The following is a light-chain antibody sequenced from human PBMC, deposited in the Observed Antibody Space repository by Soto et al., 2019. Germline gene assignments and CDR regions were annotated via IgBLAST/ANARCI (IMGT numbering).Light chain of an antibody. CDR1: QSVTSNY. CDR2: GAS. V-gene: IGKV3-20*01. Sequence: PGERATLSCRASQSVTSNYLAWYQQKPGQAPGLLIYGASTRATGIADRFSGSGSGTDFTLTISRLEPEDFAIYYCQQYGSSPLFGQGTRLEIK. J-gene: IGKJ5*01. CDR3: QQYGSSPL.